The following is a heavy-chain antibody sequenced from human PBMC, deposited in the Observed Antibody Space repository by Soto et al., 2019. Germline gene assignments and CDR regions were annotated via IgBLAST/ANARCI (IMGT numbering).Heavy chain of an antibody. CDR1: GFTFSSYV. CDR2: TSYDGSNK. CDR3: AKDAGQWRYYGMDV. V-gene: IGHV3-30*18. D-gene: IGHD6-19*01. J-gene: IGHJ6*02. Sequence: QVQLVESGGGVVQPGRSLRLSCAASGFTFSSYVMHWVRQAPGKGLEWVALTSYDGSNKYYGDSVKGRFTISRDNSRNTLYLQMNSRRADDTAVYYCAKDAGQWRYYGMDVWGQGTTVTVSS.